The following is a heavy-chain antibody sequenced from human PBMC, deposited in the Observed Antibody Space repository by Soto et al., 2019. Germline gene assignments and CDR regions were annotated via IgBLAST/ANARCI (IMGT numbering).Heavy chain of an antibody. CDR1: GFTFDDYA. D-gene: IGHD3-10*01. V-gene: IGHV3-9*01. CDR3: AKDAGGY. CDR2: ISWNSGSI. J-gene: IGHJ4*02. Sequence: EVQLVESGGGLVQPGRSLRLSCAASGFTFDDYAMHWVRQAPGKGLEWVSGISWNSGSIGYADSVKGRFTISRDNAENSLYLQMNSLRAEDTALYYCAKDAGGYWGQGTLVTVSS.